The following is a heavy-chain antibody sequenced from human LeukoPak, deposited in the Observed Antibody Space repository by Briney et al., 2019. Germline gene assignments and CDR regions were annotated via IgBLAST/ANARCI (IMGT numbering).Heavy chain of an antibody. CDR2: IWYDGSNK. V-gene: IGHV3-33*01. Sequence: PGGSLRLSCAGSGFTFSSYGMHWVRQAPGKGLEWVAVIWYDGSNKYYADSVKGRFTISRDNSKNTLYLQMNSLRAEDTAVYYCARESYGGKGEYYFDYWGQGTLVTVSS. CDR1: GFTFSSYG. D-gene: IGHD4-23*01. CDR3: ARESYGGKGEYYFDY. J-gene: IGHJ4*02.